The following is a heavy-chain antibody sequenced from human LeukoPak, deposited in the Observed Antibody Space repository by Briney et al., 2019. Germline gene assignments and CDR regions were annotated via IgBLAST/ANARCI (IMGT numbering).Heavy chain of an antibody. J-gene: IGHJ4*02. Sequence: ASVKVSCKASGYTFTSYYMHWVRQAPGQGLEWMGIINPSGGSTSYAQKFQGRVTMTRDTSTSTVYMELSSLRSEDTAVYYCARVQRATMVRGVTAPLYYWGQGTLVTVSS. CDR1: GYTFTSYY. D-gene: IGHD3-10*01. V-gene: IGHV1-46*01. CDR2: INPSGGST. CDR3: ARVQRATMVRGVTAPLYY.